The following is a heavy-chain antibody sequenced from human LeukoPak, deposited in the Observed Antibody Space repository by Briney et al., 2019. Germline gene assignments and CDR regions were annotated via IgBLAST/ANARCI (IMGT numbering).Heavy chain of an antibody. CDR1: GGSISSYY. CDR3: ARRWAGEAYGDYVDAFDI. D-gene: IGHD4-17*01. CDR2: IYYSGST. V-gene: IGHV4-59*08. J-gene: IGHJ3*02. Sequence: SETLSLTCTVSGGSISSYYWSWIRQPPGKGLEWIGYIYYSGSTSYNPSLKSRVTISVDTSKNQFSLKLSSVTAADTAVYYCARRWAGEAYGDYVDAFDIWGQGTMVTVSS.